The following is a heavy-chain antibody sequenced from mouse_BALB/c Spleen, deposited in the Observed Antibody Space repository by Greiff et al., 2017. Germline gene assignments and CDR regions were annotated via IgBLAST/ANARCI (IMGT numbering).Heavy chain of an antibody. Sequence: VKLVESGGGLVQPGGSRKLSCAASGFTFSSFGMHWVRQAPEKGLEWVAYISSGSSTIYYADTVKGRFTISRDNPKNTLFLQMTSLRSEDTAMYYCARNYGSSYYFDYWGQGTTLTVSS. CDR2: ISSGSSTI. V-gene: IGHV5-17*02. J-gene: IGHJ2*01. CDR3: ARNYGSSYYFDY. D-gene: IGHD1-1*01. CDR1: GFTFSSFG.